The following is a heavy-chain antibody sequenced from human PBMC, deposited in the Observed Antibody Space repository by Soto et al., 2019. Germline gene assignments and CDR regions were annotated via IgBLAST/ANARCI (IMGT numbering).Heavy chain of an antibody. CDR1: GGSISSGGYY. CDR3: ARSPPPGQQQLAHYYYYYMDV. Sequence: SETLSLTCTVSGGSISSGGYYWSWIRQHPGKGLEWIGYIYYSGSTYYNPSLNSRVTISVDTSKNQFSLKLSSVTAADTAVYYCARSPPPGQQQLAHYYYYYMDVWGKGTTVTVSS. CDR2: IYYSGST. V-gene: IGHV4-31*03. D-gene: IGHD6-13*01. J-gene: IGHJ6*03.